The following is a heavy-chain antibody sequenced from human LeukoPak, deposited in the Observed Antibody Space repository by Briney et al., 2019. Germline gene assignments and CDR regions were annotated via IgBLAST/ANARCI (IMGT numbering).Heavy chain of an antibody. D-gene: IGHD3-10*01. Sequence: SETLSLTCTVSGDTISTYYWSWIRQSPGKGLEWIGYIYHSGSTKYNPSLKSRVTISVDTSKKQFSLKLSSVTAADTAVYYCARAGYGGVDYWGQGTLVTVSS. CDR3: ARAGYGGVDY. J-gene: IGHJ4*02. V-gene: IGHV4-59*01. CDR2: IYHSGST. CDR1: GDTISTYY.